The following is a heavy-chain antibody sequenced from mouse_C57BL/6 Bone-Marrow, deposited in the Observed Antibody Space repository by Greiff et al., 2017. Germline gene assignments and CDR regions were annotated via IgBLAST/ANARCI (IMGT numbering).Heavy chain of an antibody. CDR2: IWWDDAK. Sequence: QVTLKESGPGILQPSQTLSLPCSFSGFSLSTFGMGVGWIRQPSGKGLEWLAHIWWDDAKYYNPALKSRLTISNDTSKNQVFLKIAQVDTADTATYYFARIPFSSYFAMDYWGQGTSVTVSS. D-gene: IGHD1-1*01. V-gene: IGHV8-8*01. CDR1: GFSLSTFGMG. CDR3: ARIPFSSYFAMDY. J-gene: IGHJ4*01.